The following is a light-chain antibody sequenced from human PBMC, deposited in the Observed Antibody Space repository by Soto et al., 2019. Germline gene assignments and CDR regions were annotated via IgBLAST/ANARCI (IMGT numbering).Light chain of an antibody. Sequence: DIQMTQSPSSVSASVGDTVIITCRASQDVGTSLAWVQQKPGTAPKLLIYDVSTLEREVPSRFSGTGSGTDFTFIINNLQPEDFATYYCQQANAFPTFGGGTKV. CDR1: QDVGTS. J-gene: IGKJ4*01. CDR3: QQANAFPT. V-gene: IGKV1-12*01. CDR2: DVS.